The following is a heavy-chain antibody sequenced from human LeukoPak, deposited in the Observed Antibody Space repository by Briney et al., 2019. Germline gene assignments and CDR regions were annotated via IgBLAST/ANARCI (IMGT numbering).Heavy chain of an antibody. CDR2: IHYSGST. CDR1: GGSISGYY. V-gene: IGHV4-59*01. CDR3: ARTYYDFWSGYYRWFDP. Sequence: TASETLSLTCTVSGGSISGYYWSWIRQPPGKGLEWIGLIHYSGSTNYNPSLKSRVTISVDTSKNQFSLKLSSVTAADTAVYYCARTYYDFWSGYYRWFDPWGQGTLVTVSS. J-gene: IGHJ5*02. D-gene: IGHD3-3*01.